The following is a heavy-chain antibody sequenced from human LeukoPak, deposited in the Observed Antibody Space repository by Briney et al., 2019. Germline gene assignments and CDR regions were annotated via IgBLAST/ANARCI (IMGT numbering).Heavy chain of an antibody. CDR2: IIPIFGTA. CDR1: GGTFSSYA. D-gene: IGHD2-2*01. CDR3: ASAQLEDIVVVPAEDYYYYYMDV. J-gene: IGHJ6*03. V-gene: IGHV1-69*05. Sequence: VASVKVSCKASGGTFSSYAISWVRQTPGQGLEWMGGIIPIFGTANYAQKFQGRVTITMDESTSTAYMELSSLRSEDTAVYYCASAQLEDIVVVPAEDYYYYYMDVWGKGTTVTVSS.